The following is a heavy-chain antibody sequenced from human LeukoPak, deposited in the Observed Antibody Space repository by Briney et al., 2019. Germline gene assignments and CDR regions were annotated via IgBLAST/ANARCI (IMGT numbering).Heavy chain of an antibody. CDR2: INHSGST. CDR3: ARRVAARPGYFDY. CDR1: GGSFSGYY. Sequence: SETLSLTCAVYGGSFSGYYWSWIRQPPGKGLEWIGEINHSGSTNYNPSLKSRVTISVDTSKNQFSLKLNSVTAADTAVYYCARRVAARPGYFDYWGQGTLVTVSS. J-gene: IGHJ4*02. D-gene: IGHD6-6*01. V-gene: IGHV4-34*01.